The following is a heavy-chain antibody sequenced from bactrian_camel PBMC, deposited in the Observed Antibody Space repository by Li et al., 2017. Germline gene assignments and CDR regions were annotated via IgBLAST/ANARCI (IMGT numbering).Heavy chain of an antibody. CDR3: AAVPSYGGNRCDTVLSEFNY. J-gene: IGHJ4*01. CDR2: FYAGGGDT. CDR1: RVTTSAATSSYSLC. Sequence: HVQLVVSGGGPVQAGGSLRLSCVVSRVTTSAATSSYSLCLAWFRQAAGKEREGVAGFYAGGGDTYYRNLAKGRFTISHDGAKRMLFLQMNDLTPEDTALYYCAAVPSYGGNRCDTVLSEFNYLGQGTQVTVS. D-gene: IGHD6*01. V-gene: IGHV3S6*01.